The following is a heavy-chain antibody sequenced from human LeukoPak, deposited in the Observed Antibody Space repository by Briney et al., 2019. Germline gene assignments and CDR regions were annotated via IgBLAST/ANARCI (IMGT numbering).Heavy chain of an antibody. Sequence: SETLSLTCTVSGGSMSSYYWSWIRQPPGKGLEWIGYIYYSGSTDYNPSLKSRVTISLDTSENQFSLKLSSVTAADTAVYYCARDGRAYHYGMDVWGQGTTVTVSS. CDR2: IYYSGST. V-gene: IGHV4-59*01. J-gene: IGHJ6*02. CDR1: GGSMSSYY. CDR3: ARDGRAYHYGMDV.